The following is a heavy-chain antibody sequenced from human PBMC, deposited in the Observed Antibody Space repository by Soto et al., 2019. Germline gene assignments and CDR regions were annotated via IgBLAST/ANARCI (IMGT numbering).Heavy chain of an antibody. CDR1: GFTFINYG. Sequence: QVQLVQSGAEVKKPGASLKVSCRASGFTFINYGISWVRQAPGQGLEWMGWIGVLNGNTNYAQNLQDRVTMTTDTSTSTAYMELRSLRSDDTAVYYCARDTQYSRKWYYYGMDVWGQGTTVTVS. V-gene: IGHV1-18*01. J-gene: IGHJ6*02. CDR2: IGVLNGNT. D-gene: IGHD5-12*01. CDR3: ARDTQYSRKWYYYGMDV.